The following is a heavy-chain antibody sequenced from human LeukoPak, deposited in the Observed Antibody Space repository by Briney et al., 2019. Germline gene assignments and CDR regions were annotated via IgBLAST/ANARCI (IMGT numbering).Heavy chain of an antibody. CDR1: GFTFSSYW. J-gene: IGHJ3*02. Sequence: GGSLRLSCAASGFTFSSYWMSWVRQAPGKGLEWVANIKQDGSEKYYVDSVKGRFTISRDNAKNSLYLQMNSLRAEDTAVYYCARDVAVAAHRGDAFDIWGQGTMVTVSS. CDR2: IKQDGSEK. D-gene: IGHD6-19*01. V-gene: IGHV3-7*03. CDR3: ARDVAVAAHRGDAFDI.